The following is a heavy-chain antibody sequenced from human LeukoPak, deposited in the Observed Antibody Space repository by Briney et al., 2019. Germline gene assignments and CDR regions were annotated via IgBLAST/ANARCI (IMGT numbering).Heavy chain of an antibody. D-gene: IGHD3-10*01. CDR1: GFTFSSYA. V-gene: IGHV3-23*01. J-gene: IGHJ3*02. CDR2: ISGSGGST. CDR3: ARGGVLLWFGELFGNAFDI. Sequence: GESLRLSCAASGFTFSSYAMSWVRQAPGKGLEWVSAISGSGGSTYYADSVKGRFTISRDNSKNTLYLQMNSLRAEDTAVYYCARGGVLLWFGELFGNAFDIWGQGTMVTVSS.